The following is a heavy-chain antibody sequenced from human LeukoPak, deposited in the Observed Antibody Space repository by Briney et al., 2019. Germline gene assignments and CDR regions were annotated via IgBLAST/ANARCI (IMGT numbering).Heavy chain of an antibody. Sequence: PSETLSLTCTVSGGSISSYYWSWIRQPPGTGLEWIGYIHYSGTTNYYPSLKSRVTISVDTSKNQFSLRLSSVTAADTAVYYWARSPGPATVLDSWGQGALVTVSS. CDR2: IHYSGTT. CDR1: GGSISSYY. CDR3: ARSPGPATVLDS. V-gene: IGHV4-59*01. D-gene: IGHD3-10*01. J-gene: IGHJ4*02.